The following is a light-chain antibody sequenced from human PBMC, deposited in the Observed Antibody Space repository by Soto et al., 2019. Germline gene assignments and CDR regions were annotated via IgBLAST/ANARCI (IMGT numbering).Light chain of an antibody. CDR1: QIVSSN. CDR3: QHYANWPLT. Sequence: EIVLTQSPGTLSLSPGDRATLSCRASQIVSSNYLAWYQQKPGQTPRLLIYDTSIRATGVPARFRGSASGTEFTLTITSLQSEDFAVYYCQHYANWPLTFGGGTRVESK. CDR2: DTS. J-gene: IGKJ4*01. V-gene: IGKV3-15*01.